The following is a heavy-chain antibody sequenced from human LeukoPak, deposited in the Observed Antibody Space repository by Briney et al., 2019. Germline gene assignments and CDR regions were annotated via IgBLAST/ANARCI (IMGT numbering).Heavy chain of an antibody. V-gene: IGHV3-23*01. CDR3: AKAPVTSCRGAYCYPFDS. CDR2: TSSSDAGT. D-gene: IGHD2-21*01. Sequence: GGSLRLSCAASGFTLSSYAMSWVHQAPGKGLEWVSATSSSDAGTYHADSVRGRFTISRDNSKNTLYLQMNSLRAEDAAVYFCAKAPVTSCRGAYCYPFDSWGQGTLVTVSS. CDR1: GFTLSSYA. J-gene: IGHJ4*02.